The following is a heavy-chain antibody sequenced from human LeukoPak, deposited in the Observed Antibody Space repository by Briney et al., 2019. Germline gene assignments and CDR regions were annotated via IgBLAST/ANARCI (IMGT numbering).Heavy chain of an antibody. CDR3: SGLGNFQH. D-gene: IGHD3-16*01. V-gene: IGHV3-30*03. CDR2: ISYDGNNK. Sequence: GGSLRLSCAASGFTFSSYGMHWVRQAPGKGLEWVAVISYDGNNKYYADSVKGRFTISRDNSKNTLYLQMNSLRAEDTAVFYCSGLGNFQHWGQGTLVTVSS. CDR1: GFTFSSYG. J-gene: IGHJ1*01.